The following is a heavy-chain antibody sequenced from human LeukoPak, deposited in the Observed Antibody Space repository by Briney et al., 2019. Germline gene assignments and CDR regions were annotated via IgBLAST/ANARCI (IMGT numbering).Heavy chain of an antibody. D-gene: IGHD6-13*01. CDR3: TRVSRVYPNAGTPY. V-gene: IGHV4-34*01. CDR2: INHSGST. J-gene: IGHJ4*02. Sequence: PSETLSLTCAVYGGSFSGYYWSWIPQPPGKGLEWIGEINHSGSTNYNPSLKSRVTISVDTSKNQFSLKLSSVTAADTAVYYCTRVSRVYPNAGTPYWGQGTLVTVSS. CDR1: GGSFSGYY.